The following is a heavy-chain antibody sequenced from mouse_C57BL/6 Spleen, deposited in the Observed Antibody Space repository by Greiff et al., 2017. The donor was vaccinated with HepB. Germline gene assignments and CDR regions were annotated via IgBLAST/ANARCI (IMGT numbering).Heavy chain of an antibody. Sequence: QVQLQQSGPELVKPGASVKISCKASGYAFSSSWMNWVKQRPGKGLEWIGRIYPGDGATNYNGKFKGKATLAADKSSSTAYMQLSRLTSEDSAVYCCGKRDGDYWGQGTTLTVSS. CDR2: IYPGDGAT. CDR1: GYAFSSSW. J-gene: IGHJ2*01. D-gene: IGHD3-3*01. V-gene: IGHV1-82*01. CDR3: GKRDGDY.